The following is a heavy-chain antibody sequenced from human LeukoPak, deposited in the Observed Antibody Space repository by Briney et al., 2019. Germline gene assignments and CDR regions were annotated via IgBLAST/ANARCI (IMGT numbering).Heavy chain of an antibody. CDR2: ISSSSSYI. CDR1: GSTFSNYQ. J-gene: IGHJ5*02. V-gene: IGHV3-21*01. CDR3: AREGYSYGYDH. Sequence: GGSLRLSCAASGSTFSNYQMNWVRQAPGKGLEWVSCISSSSSYIYYADSVKGRFTISRDNAKNSLFLQMNSLRAEDTAVYYCAREGYSYGYDHWGQGTLVTVSS. D-gene: IGHD5-18*01.